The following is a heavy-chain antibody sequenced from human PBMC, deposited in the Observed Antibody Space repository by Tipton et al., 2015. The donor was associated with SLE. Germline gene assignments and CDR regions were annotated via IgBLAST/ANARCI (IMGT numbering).Heavy chain of an antibody. CDR3: TREGFLEWILFGS. Sequence: TLSLTCTVSGGSINTVNYFWSWIRPPARKALEWLGRIHSTGSTDYNPSLRSRITMSIDMSKNQFSLDLNSVTAADTAVYFCTREGFLEWILFGSWGQGTLVTLSS. V-gene: IGHV4-61*02. J-gene: IGHJ4*02. CDR1: GGSINTVNYF. CDR2: IHSTGST. D-gene: IGHD3-3*01.